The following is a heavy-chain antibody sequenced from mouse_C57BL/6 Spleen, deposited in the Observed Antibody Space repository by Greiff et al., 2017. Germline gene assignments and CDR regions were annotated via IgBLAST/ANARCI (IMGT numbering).Heavy chain of an antibody. CDR1: GYTFTSYW. J-gene: IGHJ4*01. V-gene: IGHV1-52*01. Sequence: QVQLKQPGAELVRPGSSVKLSCKASGYTFTSYWMHWVKQRPIQGLEWIGNIDPSDSETHYNQKFKDKATLTVDKSSSTAYMQLSSLTSEDSAVYYCARWATTVVATDYYAMDYWGQGTSVTVSS. D-gene: IGHD1-1*01. CDR2: IDPSDSET. CDR3: ARWATTVVATDYYAMDY.